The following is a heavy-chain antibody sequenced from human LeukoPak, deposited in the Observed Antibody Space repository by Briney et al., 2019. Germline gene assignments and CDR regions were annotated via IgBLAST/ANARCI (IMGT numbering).Heavy chain of an antibody. CDR1: GFTFSSYA. V-gene: IGHV3-23*01. J-gene: IGHJ4*02. Sequence: GGSLRLSCAASGFTFSSYAMSWVRQAPGKGLEWVSAISGRGGSTYYADSVKGRFTISRDNSKNTLYLQMNSLRAEDTAVYYCAKRIPRGVVVVPAALDYWGQGTLVTVSS. D-gene: IGHD2-2*01. CDR2: ISGRGGST. CDR3: AKRIPRGVVVVPAALDY.